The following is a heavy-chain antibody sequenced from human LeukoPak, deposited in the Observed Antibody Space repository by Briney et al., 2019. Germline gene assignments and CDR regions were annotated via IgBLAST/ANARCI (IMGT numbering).Heavy chain of an antibody. J-gene: IGHJ4*02. CDR3: ARTFLSGDGYKVGYFDY. D-gene: IGHD5-24*01. CDR1: GFSFRTNY. CDR2: IYSSGST. Sequence: PGGSLRLSCAVSGFSFRTNYMSWVRQAPGKGPEWVSLIYSSGSTYYTDSVKGRFTISRDNSQNTLYLHMNSLSAEDTAVYYCARTFLSGDGYKVGYFDYWGQGTLVTVSA. V-gene: IGHV3-53*01.